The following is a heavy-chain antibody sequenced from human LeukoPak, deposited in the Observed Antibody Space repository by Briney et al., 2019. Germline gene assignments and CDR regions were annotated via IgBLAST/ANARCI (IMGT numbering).Heavy chain of an antibody. Sequence: PGGSLRLSCAASGFTFSSYGMHWVRQAPGKGLEWVAVIWYDGSNKYYADSVKDRFTISRDNSKNTLYLQMNSLRAEDTAVYYCARVGYDYVWGSYRVNGMDVWGQGTTVTVSS. D-gene: IGHD3-16*02. J-gene: IGHJ6*02. CDR3: ARVGYDYVWGSYRVNGMDV. CDR2: IWYDGSNK. CDR1: GFTFSSYG. V-gene: IGHV3-33*01.